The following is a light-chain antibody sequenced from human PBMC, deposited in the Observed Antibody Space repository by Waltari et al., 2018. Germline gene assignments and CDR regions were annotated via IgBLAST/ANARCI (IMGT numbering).Light chain of an antibody. CDR2: AAS. J-gene: IGKJ4*01. CDR1: QSISTY. V-gene: IGKV1-39*01. Sequence: DIQMTQSPSSLSTSVGDRITVTCRASQSISTYVNWYQQKPGKAPKLLIYAASTLQSGVPSRFSGSGSGTYFTLTISSLQREDFATYYCQQSYSTPPTFGGGTKVEI. CDR3: QQSYSTPPT.